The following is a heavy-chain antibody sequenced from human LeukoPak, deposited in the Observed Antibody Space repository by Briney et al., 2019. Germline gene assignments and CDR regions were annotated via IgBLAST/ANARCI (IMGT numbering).Heavy chain of an antibody. CDR3: ARGDSSMATGFNY. D-gene: IGHD2-21*02. CDR1: GSTFTNYW. J-gene: IGHJ4*02. Sequence: GEPLKISCQTSGSTFTNYWIGWARQMPGKGLEWMGIIYHGDSKTTYSPSFRGQVPMSADKSTSTAYLQWGSLKASNTARYFLARGDSSMATGFNYWGEGTLVTVSS. V-gene: IGHV5-51*01. CDR2: IYHGDSKT.